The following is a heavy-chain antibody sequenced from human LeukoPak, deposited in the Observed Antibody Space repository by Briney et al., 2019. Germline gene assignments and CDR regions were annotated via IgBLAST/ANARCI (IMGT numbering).Heavy chain of an antibody. CDR2: ISYDGSNK. CDR1: GFTFSSYG. CDR3: ATDLIYYGNSGYNVHYFDY. Sequence: AGRSLRLSCAASGFTFSSYGMHWVRQAPGKGLEWVAVISYDGSNKYYADSVKGRFTISRDNSKNMLYLQMNSLRAEDTAVYYCATDLIYYGNSGYNVHYFDYWGQGTLVTVSS. J-gene: IGHJ4*02. V-gene: IGHV3-30*03. D-gene: IGHD3-22*01.